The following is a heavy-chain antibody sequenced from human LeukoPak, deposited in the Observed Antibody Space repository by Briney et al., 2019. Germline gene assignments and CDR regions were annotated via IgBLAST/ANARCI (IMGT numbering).Heavy chain of an antibody. J-gene: IGHJ6*03. CDR3: SSDCSGYYYYYMDV. CDR1: GFTFSSYW. D-gene: IGHD2-21*02. V-gene: IGHV3-7*01. CDR2: IKQDGSEK. Sequence: GGSLRLSCAASGFTFSSYWMSWVRQAPGKGLEWVANIKQDGSEKYYVDSVKGRFTISRDNAKNSLYLQMNSLRAEDTAVYYCSSDCSGYYYYYMDVWGKGTTVTVSS.